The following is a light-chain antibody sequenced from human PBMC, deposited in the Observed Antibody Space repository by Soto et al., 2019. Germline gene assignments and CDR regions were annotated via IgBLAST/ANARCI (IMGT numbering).Light chain of an antibody. CDR3: QQSYYTRT. CDR1: QIISRY. CDR2: AAS. Sequence: DIQMTQFPSSLSASVGDRVTITCRASQIISRYLNWYQQKPGKAPKLLIYAASNLQSGVPSRFSGSGSGTDFTLTISSLQPEDFATYYCQQSYYTRTFGPGTKWIS. V-gene: IGKV1-39*01. J-gene: IGKJ1*01.